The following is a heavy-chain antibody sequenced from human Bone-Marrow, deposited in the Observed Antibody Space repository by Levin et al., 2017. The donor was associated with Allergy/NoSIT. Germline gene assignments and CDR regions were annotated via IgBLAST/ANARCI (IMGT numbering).Heavy chain of an antibody. D-gene: IGHD3-3*01. CDR3: ARDDRGGLQFLEWLPHTPSFDY. CDR1: GFAFSRFW. Sequence: SCAASGFAFSRFWMTWVRQAPGKGLEWVANIKPDGSETYYVDSVKGRFTVPRDNADNPVSLQMASLRVEDTAVYYCARDDRGGLQFLEWLPHTPSFDYWGQGTQVTVSS. J-gene: IGHJ4*02. CDR2: IKPDGSET. V-gene: IGHV3-7*03.